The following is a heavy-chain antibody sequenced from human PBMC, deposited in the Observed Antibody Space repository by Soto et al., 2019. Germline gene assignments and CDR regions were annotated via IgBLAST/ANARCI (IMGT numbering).Heavy chain of an antibody. J-gene: IGHJ3*02. CDR3: AIEDDYGHRRKALDI. CDR2: ISYDGINK. V-gene: IGHV3-30*03. CDR1: GFTFSSYG. D-gene: IGHD4-17*01. Sequence: QVQLVESGGGVVQPGRSLRLSCAASGFTFSSYGMYWVRQAPGKGLEGVAVISYDGINKYDADSVKGRFTISRDNSKNTLYLQMNSLRVEGTAVYYCAIEDDYGHRRKALDIWGQGTMVTVSS.